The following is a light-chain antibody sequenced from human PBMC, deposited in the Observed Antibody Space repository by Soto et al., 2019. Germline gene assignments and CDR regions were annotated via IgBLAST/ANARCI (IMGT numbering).Light chain of an antibody. CDR2: DVR. V-gene: IGLV2-14*01. Sequence: QSVLTQPASVSGAPGQAITISCTGTSSDVGGYNYVSWYQQLPGKAPKLMIYDVRNRPSGVSNRFSGSKSVNTASLTISGLQAEDEADYYCSSYTTISTYVFGTGTKVTV. J-gene: IGLJ1*01. CDR1: SSDVGGYNY. CDR3: SSYTTISTYV.